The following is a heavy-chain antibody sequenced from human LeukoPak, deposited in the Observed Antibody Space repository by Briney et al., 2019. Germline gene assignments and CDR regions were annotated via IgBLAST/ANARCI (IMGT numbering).Heavy chain of an antibody. CDR3: SRIDGSTFDY. J-gene: IGHJ4*02. Sequence: GESLQISCQGSGYTFISYWIGWVRQMPGQGLEWMGIIYPGDSESKYKPPLQGPVHISTNHSLSTAYLQSNRRNPSDHAIYYCSRIDGSTFDYWGQGTLVTVSS. CDR2: IYPGDSES. CDR1: GYTFISYW. V-gene: IGHV5-51*01. D-gene: IGHD5-24*01.